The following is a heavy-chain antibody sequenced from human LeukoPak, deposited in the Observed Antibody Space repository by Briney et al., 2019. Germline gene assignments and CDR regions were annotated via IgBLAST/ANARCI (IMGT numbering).Heavy chain of an antibody. Sequence: GGSLRLSCAASGFTFSTYWMSWVRQTPEKGLEFVANIYQGGRERNYMDSLKGRCTISRDNDKKSLYLEINSLRADDTAVYYCARDPESSSFDLWGRGALVTVSS. CDR1: GFTFSTYW. CDR3: ARDPESSSFDL. D-gene: IGHD6-13*01. J-gene: IGHJ4*02. CDR2: IYQGGRER. V-gene: IGHV3-7*01.